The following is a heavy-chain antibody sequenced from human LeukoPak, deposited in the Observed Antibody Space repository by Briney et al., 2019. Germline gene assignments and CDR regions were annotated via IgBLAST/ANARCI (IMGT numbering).Heavy chain of an antibody. V-gene: IGHV3-30-3*01. Sequence: PGGSLRLSCVVSGFTFSNYAMHWVRQAPGKGLEWVAVISYDGNNKYYADSVKGRFTISRDNSKNTLYLQMNSLRAEDTAVYYCARDQGYYFDYWGQGTLVTVSS. J-gene: IGHJ4*02. CDR3: ARDQGYYFDY. CDR1: GFTFSNYA. CDR2: ISYDGNNK.